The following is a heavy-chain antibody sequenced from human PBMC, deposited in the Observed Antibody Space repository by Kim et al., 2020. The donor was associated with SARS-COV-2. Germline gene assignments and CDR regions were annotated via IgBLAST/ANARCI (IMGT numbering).Heavy chain of an antibody. CDR3: ATGANWFDP. Sequence: YNDYAVSVKSRITIKPETSKNQFSLQLNSVTPEDTAVYYCATGANWFDPWGQGTLVTVSS. J-gene: IGHJ5*02. CDR2: YN. V-gene: IGHV6-1*01.